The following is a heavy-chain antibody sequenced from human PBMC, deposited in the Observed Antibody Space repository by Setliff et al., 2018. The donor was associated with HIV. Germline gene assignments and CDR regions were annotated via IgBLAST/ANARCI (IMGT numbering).Heavy chain of an antibody. V-gene: IGHV4-39*02. J-gene: IGHJ4*02. Sequence: PSETLSLTCTVSGGSIKSSSDYWMWIRQSPGEGLEWIGEINHSGNTNYNPSLKSRVTMSGDTSKNQFSLNLTSVTAADTAVYFCARGLGRGSGTYYNPPGYWGPGTLVTVS. CDR2: INHSGNT. D-gene: IGHD3-10*01. CDR3: ARGLGRGSGTYYNPPGY. CDR1: GGSIKSSSDY.